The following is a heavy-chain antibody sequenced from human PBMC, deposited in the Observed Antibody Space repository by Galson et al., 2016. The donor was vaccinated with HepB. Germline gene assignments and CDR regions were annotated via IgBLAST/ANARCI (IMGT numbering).Heavy chain of an antibody. V-gene: IGHV3-21*06. CDR2: ISSTDRYI. CDR1: GFSFSTYS. J-gene: IGHJ4*02. D-gene: IGHD6-19*01. CDR3: ARRYSSGWYDPISTRFDY. Sequence: SLRLSCAASGFSFSTYSMAWLRQAPGKALEWVSYISSTDRYIHYADSVKGRFTISRDNAKNSLYLQMNSLRAADTAVYYCARRYSSGWYDPISTRFDYWGQGTLVNVSS.